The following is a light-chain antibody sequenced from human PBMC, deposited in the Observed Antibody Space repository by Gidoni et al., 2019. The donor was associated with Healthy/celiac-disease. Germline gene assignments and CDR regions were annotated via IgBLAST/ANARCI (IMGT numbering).Light chain of an antibody. CDR3: QQYNNWPWT. CDR2: GAS. CDR1: QSVSSN. J-gene: IGKJ1*01. V-gene: IGKV3-15*01. Sequence: EIVMPQSPATLSVSPGERATLSCRASQSVSSNLAWYQQKPGQAPRLLIYGASTRATGITARFSGSGSGTEFTLTISSLQSEELAVYYGQQYNNWPWTFGQGTKVEIK.